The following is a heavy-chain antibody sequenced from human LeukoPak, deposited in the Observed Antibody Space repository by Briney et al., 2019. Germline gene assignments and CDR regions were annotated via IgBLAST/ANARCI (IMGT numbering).Heavy chain of an antibody. V-gene: IGHV3-33*06. CDR1: GFTFSSYG. Sequence: PGGSLRLSCAASGFTFSSYGMHWVRQAPGKGLEWVAVIWYDGSNKYYADSVKGRFTISRDNSKNTLYLQMNSLRAEDTAVYYCAKPYYYGSGSYYPQYFDYWGQGTLFTVSS. CDR3: AKPYYYGSGSYYPQYFDY. CDR2: IWYDGSNK. J-gene: IGHJ4*02. D-gene: IGHD3-10*01.